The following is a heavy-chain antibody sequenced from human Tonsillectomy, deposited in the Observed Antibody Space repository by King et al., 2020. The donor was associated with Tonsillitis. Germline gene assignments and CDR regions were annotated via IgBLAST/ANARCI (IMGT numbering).Heavy chain of an antibody. CDR3: AKLQPGWFGELLDS. V-gene: IGHV3-23*03. CDR1: GFTFSIYA. Sequence: VQLVGSGGGLVQPGGCLRLSCAAAGFTFSIYAMTWVRQAPGEGLEWVSGIYSGASFTYYADSVKGRFTIPRDNSKNTLYLAMNSLRAEDTAVYYCAKLQPGWFGELLDSWGQGTLVTVSS. J-gene: IGHJ4*02. D-gene: IGHD3-10*01. CDR2: IYSGASFT.